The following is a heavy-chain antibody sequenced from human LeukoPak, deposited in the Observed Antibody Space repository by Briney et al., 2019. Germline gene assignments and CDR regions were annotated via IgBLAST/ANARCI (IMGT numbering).Heavy chain of an antibody. J-gene: IGHJ4*02. CDR1: GFTFSSYS. V-gene: IGHV3-21*01. D-gene: IGHD5-12*01. CDR2: ISSSSTYI. Sequence: GGSLRLSCAASGFTFSSYSMNWVRQAPGKGLEWVSSISSSSTYIYYADSVKGRFTISRDNAKNSLYLRMNSLRAEDTAVYYCARDLGKSGYDNFDYWGQGTLVTVSS. CDR3: ARDLGKSGYDNFDY.